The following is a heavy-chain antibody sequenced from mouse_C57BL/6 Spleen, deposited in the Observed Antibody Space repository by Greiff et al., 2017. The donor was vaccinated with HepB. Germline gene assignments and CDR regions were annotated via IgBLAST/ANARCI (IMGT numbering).Heavy chain of an antibody. CDR3: ARRDPGAMDY. V-gene: IGHV5-15*04. D-gene: IGHD4-1*01. J-gene: IGHJ4*01. Sequence: DVMLVESGGGLVQPGGSLKLSCAASGFTFSDYGMAWVRQAPRKGPEWVAFISNLAYSIYYADTVTGRFTISRENAKNTLYLEMSSLRSEDTAMYYCARRDPGAMDYWGQGTSVTVSS. CDR2: ISNLAYSI. CDR1: GFTFSDYG.